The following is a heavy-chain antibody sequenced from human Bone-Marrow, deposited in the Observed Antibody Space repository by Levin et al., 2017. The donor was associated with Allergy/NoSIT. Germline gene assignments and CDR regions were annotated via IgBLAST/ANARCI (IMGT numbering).Heavy chain of an antibody. CDR2: ISGSGSTR. D-gene: IGHD2-2*01. Sequence: GGSLRLSCAASGFTFNDYYMTWIRQAPGRGLEWVSYISGSGSTRYYADSVKGRFTISRDNAKNSMYLQMNSLRAEDSAVYYCARERVIGCCSSTSCYSFGMGVWGQGTTVTVSS. CDR3: ARERVIGCCSSTSCYSFGMGV. J-gene: IGHJ6*02. CDR1: GFTFNDYY. V-gene: IGHV3-11*01.